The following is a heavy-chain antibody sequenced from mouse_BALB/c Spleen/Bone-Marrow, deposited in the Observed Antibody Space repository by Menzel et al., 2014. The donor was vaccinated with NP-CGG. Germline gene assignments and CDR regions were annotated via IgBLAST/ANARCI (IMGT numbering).Heavy chain of an antibody. D-gene: IGHD4-1*01. CDR3: ARWEYYAMDY. CDR2: IDPANGNT. Sequence: EVQLQQSGAELVKPGASVRLSCTASGFNIKDTYMHWVKQRPEQGLEWIGRIDPANGNTKYDPKFQGKATITADTSSNTAYLQLSSLTSEDTAVYYCARWEYYAMDYWGQGTSVTVSS. CDR1: GFNIKDTY. V-gene: IGHV14-3*02. J-gene: IGHJ4*01.